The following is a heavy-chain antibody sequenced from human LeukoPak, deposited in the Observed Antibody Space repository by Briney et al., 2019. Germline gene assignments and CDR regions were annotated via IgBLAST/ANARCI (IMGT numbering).Heavy chain of an antibody. J-gene: IGHJ5*02. CDR2: INPSGGST. CDR3: ARDMVVGATSDWFDP. V-gene: IGHV1-46*01. Sequence: ASVKVSCKASGYTFTSYYMHWVRQAPGQGLEWMGIINPSGGSTSYAQKFQGRVTMTRDMSTSTVYMELSSLRSEDTAVYYCARDMVVGATSDWFDPWGQGTLATVSS. D-gene: IGHD1-26*01. CDR1: GYTFTSYY.